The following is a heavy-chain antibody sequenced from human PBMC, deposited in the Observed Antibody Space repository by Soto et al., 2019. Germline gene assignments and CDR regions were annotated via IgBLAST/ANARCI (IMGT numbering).Heavy chain of an antibody. V-gene: IGHV1-69*06. D-gene: IGHD2-21*01. Sequence: QVQLVQSGAEVKKPGSSVKVSCKASGGTFNSYPINWVRQAPGHGLEWMGGIIPMYGAANYAQKFQGRVTMTADKSTTTAYMVLDRLRSDDTAVYYCAREQVAVTEGGGGALDILGQGTMVTVSS. CDR3: AREQVAVTEGGGGALDI. CDR1: GGTFNSYP. CDR2: IIPMYGAA. J-gene: IGHJ3*02.